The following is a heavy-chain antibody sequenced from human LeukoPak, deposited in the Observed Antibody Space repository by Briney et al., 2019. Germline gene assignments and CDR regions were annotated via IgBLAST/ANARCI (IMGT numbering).Heavy chain of an antibody. J-gene: IGHJ4*02. CDR3: AKGLAAENYDILTGYNY. V-gene: IGHV3-9*01. CDR2: ISWNSGSI. CDR1: GFTFDDYA. Sequence: GGSLRLSCAASGFTFDDYAMHWVRQAPGKGLEWVSGISWNSGSIGYADSVKGRFTISRDNAKNSLYLQMNSLRAEDTALYYCAKGLAAENYDILTGYNYWGQGTLVTVSS. D-gene: IGHD3-9*01.